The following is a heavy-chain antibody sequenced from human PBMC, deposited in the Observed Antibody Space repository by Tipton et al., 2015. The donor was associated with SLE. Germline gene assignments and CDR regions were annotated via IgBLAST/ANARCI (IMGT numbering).Heavy chain of an antibody. V-gene: IGHV3-30*04. Sequence: SLRLSCAASGFTFNSYAMHWVRQAPGKGLEWVAVISYDGSNKYYADSVKGRFTISRDNSKNTLYLQMNSLRAEDTALYYCARDGFIVVVPAFDYWGQGTLVTVSS. CDR3: ARDGFIVVVPAFDY. CDR2: ISYDGSNK. D-gene: IGHD2-2*01. J-gene: IGHJ4*02. CDR1: GFTFNSYA.